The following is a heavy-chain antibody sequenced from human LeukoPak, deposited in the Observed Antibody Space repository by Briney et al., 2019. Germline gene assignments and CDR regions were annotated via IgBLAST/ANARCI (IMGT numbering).Heavy chain of an antibody. V-gene: IGHV4-59*01. Sequence: KPSETLSLTCTVSGGSISSYYWSWIRQPPGKGLEWIGYIYYSGSTNYNPSLKSRVTISVDTSKNQFSLKLSSVTAADTAVYYCARSPRTAARRDYYYMDVWGKGTTVTVSS. CDR3: ARSPRTAARRDYYYMDV. D-gene: IGHD6-6*01. J-gene: IGHJ6*03. CDR1: GGSISSYY. CDR2: IYYSGST.